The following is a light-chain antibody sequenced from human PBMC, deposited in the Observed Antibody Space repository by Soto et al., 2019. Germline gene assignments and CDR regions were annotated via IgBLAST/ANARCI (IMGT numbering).Light chain of an antibody. J-gene: IGLJ1*01. CDR3: SSYADSNNFV. CDR2: EVS. CDR1: SSDVGGYNY. V-gene: IGLV2-8*01. Sequence: QSVLTQPPSASGSPGQSVTISCTGTSSDVGGYNYVSWYQQHPGKAPKLIIYEVSKRPSGVPDRFSGSKSGNTASLTVSGLQAEDEADYYCSSYADSNNFVFGPGSKVT.